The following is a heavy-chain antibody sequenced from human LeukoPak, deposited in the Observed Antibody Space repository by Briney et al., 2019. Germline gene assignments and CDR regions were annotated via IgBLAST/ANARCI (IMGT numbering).Heavy chain of an antibody. CDR3: ARSLGSGSYSYSFDY. J-gene: IGHJ4*02. V-gene: IGHV4-31*03. D-gene: IGHD1-26*01. Sequence: SETLSLTCTVSGGSISSGGYYWSWIRQHPGKGLEWIGYMFYSGTTYYDPSLESRVTMSIDMSENQFSLKLTSVTAADTGVYHCARSLGSGSYSYSFDYWGQGTLVTVSS. CDR1: GGSISSGGYY. CDR2: MFYSGTT.